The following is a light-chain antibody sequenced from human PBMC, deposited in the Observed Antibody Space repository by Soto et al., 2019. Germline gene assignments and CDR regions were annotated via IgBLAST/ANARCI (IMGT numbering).Light chain of an antibody. CDR2: GAS. CDR1: QSVSSN. CDR3: QQRSNSYT. V-gene: IGKV3-15*01. Sequence: EIVMTQSPATLSVSPGERATLSCRASQSVSSNLAWYQQKPGQAPRLLIYGASTRATGIPARFSGSGSGTDFTLTISSREPEDFAVYYCQQRSNSYTFGQGTKVEIK. J-gene: IGKJ2*01.